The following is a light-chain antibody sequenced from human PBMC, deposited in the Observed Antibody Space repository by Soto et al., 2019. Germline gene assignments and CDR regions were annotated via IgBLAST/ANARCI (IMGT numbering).Light chain of an antibody. CDR1: SSNIGAGFD. CDR2: GNN. Sequence: QSVLTQPPSVSGAPGQRVTISCTGSSSNIGAGFDVHWYHQIAGTAPKVLVYGNNNRPSGVPGRFSGSKSGTSASLAITGLQAEDEADYYCQSYDSSLSGYVFGTGTKLTVL. V-gene: IGLV1-40*01. CDR3: QSYDSSLSGYV. J-gene: IGLJ1*01.